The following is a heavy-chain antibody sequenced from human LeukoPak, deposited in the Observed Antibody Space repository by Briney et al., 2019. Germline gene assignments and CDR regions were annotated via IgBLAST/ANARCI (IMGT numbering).Heavy chain of an antibody. V-gene: IGHV3-23*01. CDR3: AKDGFGSSWYYAFDI. CDR2: ISGSGSST. J-gene: IGHJ3*02. D-gene: IGHD6-13*01. Sequence: GGSLRLSCAASGFTFSSYAMSWVRQAPGKGLEWVSAISGSGSSTYYADSAKSRFTISRDNSKNTLYLQMNSLRAEDTAVYYCAKDGFGSSWYYAFDIWGQGTMVTVSS. CDR1: GFTFSSYA.